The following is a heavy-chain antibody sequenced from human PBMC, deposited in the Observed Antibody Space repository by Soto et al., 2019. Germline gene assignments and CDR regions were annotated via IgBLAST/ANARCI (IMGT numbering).Heavy chain of an antibody. V-gene: IGHV1-2*04. J-gene: IGHJ4*02. CDR3: ARGPFLEWLPDYYFDY. Sequence: GAAVKVSCKASGYTFTGYHMDWVLQAPGQGLEWMGWVNPNSGGTNYAQKFQGWVTMTRDTSISTAYMELSGLRSDDTAVYYCARGPFLEWLPDYYFDYWGQGTLLTVSS. CDR2: VNPNSGGT. D-gene: IGHD3-3*01. CDR1: GYTFTGYH.